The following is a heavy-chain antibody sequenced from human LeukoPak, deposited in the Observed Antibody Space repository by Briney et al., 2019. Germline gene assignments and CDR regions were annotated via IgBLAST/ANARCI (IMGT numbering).Heavy chain of an antibody. CDR3: AVESGYCSGGSCYSFLRY. V-gene: IGHV4-61*02. CDR2: IYTSGST. Sequence: PSETLSLTCTVSGGSISSGSYYWSWIRQPAGKGLEWIGRIYTSGSTNYNPSLKSRVTISVDTSKNQFSLKLSSVTAADTAVYYCAVESGYCSGGSCYSFLRYWGQGTLVTVSS. CDR1: GGSISSGSYY. D-gene: IGHD2-15*01. J-gene: IGHJ4*02.